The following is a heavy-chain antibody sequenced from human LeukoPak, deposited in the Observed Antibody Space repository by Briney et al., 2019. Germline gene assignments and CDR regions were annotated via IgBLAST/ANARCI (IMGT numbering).Heavy chain of an antibody. J-gene: IGHJ4*02. V-gene: IGHV1-24*01. CDR1: GYTLTELS. CDR3: ATDRRTTFLEWLGDY. D-gene: IGHD3-3*02. Sequence: ASVKVSCKVSGYTLTELSMHWVRQAPGEGLEWMGGFDPEDGETIYAQKFQGRVTMTEDTSTDTAYMELSSLRSEDTAVYYCATDRRTTFLEWLGDYWGQGTLVTVSS. CDR2: FDPEDGET.